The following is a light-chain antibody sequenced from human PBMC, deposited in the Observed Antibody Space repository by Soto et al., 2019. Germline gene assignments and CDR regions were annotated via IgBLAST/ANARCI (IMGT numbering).Light chain of an antibody. J-gene: IGLJ3*02. CDR3: AAWYDSLSGPWV. CDR1: SSNIGSNY. V-gene: IGLV1-47*02. Sequence: QSVLTQPPSASGTPGQRVTISCSGSSSNIGSNYVYWYQQLPGTAPKLLTYSNNQRPSGVPDRFSGSKSGTSASLAISGLRSEDEADYYWAAWYDSLSGPWVFGGGTKLTVL. CDR2: SNN.